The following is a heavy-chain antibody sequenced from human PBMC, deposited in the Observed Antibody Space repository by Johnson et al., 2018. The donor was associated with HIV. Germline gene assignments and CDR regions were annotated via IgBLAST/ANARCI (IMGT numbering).Heavy chain of an antibody. CDR3: ARDSRIWA. Sequence: QVQLVESGGGLVKPGGSLRISCATSGFTFSDYNTNWIRQAPGKGLEWISYISRSGPTIDYADSVKCRFTISRDNAKSALSLQMNSLRAEDTAVYYCARDSRIWAWGQGTMVTVSS. V-gene: IGHV3-11*04. J-gene: IGHJ3*01. CDR2: ISRSGPTI. CDR1: GFTFSDYN. D-gene: IGHD3-16*01.